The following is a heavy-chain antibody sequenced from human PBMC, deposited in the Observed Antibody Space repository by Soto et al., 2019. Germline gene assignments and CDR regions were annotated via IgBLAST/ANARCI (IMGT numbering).Heavy chain of an antibody. J-gene: IGHJ4*02. CDR3: ARAGGEQLVPYYFDY. Sequence: SETLSLTCTVSGGSISSGDYYWSWIRQPPGKGLEWIGYIYYSGSTYYNPSLKSRVTISVDTSKNQFSLKLSSVTAADTAVYYCARAGGEQLVPYYFDYRGQGTLVTVSS. D-gene: IGHD6-6*01. CDR1: GGSISSGDYY. CDR2: IYYSGST. V-gene: IGHV4-30-4*01.